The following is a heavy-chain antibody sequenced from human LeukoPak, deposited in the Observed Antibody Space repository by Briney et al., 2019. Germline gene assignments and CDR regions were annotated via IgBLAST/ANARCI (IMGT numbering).Heavy chain of an antibody. J-gene: IGHJ4*02. CDR3: ARWWKEGATAWYFDY. D-gene: IGHD1-26*01. V-gene: IGHV4-31*03. CDR1: GGSFSSGGSY. Sequence: PSQTLSLTCTVSGGSFSSGGSYWSWIRQHPGKGLQWIGYISYSGSTYYNPSLKSRVTLSVDTSKNQFSLKLSSVTAADTAVYYCARWWKEGATAWYFDYWGQGTLVTVSS. CDR2: ISYSGST.